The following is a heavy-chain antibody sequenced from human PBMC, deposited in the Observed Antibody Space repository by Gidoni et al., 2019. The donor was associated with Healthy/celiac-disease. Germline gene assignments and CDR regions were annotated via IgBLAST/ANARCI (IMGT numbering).Heavy chain of an antibody. CDR2: IKSKTDGWTT. CDR1: GFTFSNAW. Sequence: EVQLVASGGGLVKPGGSLSLSCAASGFTFSNAWLSWVRQAPGKGLEWVGRIKSKTDGWTTDDAAPVKGRFTISRDDSKNTLYLQMNSLKTEETAVYYCTTAALYYYDSSGYYFFDYWGQGTLVTVSS. V-gene: IGHV3-15*01. D-gene: IGHD3-22*01. CDR3: TTAALYYYDSSGYYFFDY. J-gene: IGHJ4*02.